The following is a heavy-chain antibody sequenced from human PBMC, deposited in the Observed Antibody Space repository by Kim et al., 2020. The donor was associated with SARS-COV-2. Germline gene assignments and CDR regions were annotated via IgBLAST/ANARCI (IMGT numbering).Heavy chain of an antibody. CDR3: ARQFDFWSGYNYYYYYLDV. J-gene: IGHJ6*03. CDR1: GGSISSYY. CDR2: IYYSGST. D-gene: IGHD3-3*01. V-gene: IGHV4-59*08. Sequence: SETLSLTCTVSGGSISSYYWSWIRQPPGKGLEWIGYIYYSGSTNYNPSLKSRGTISVDTSKNQFSLKLISAAAADTAVYYCARQFDFWSGYNYYYYYLDVWRKGTAVTVSS.